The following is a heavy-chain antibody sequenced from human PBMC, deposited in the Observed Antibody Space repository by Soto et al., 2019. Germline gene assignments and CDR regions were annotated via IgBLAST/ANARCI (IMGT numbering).Heavy chain of an antibody. J-gene: IGHJ4*02. CDR3: TTDWPGLLDGGGADLDY. V-gene: IGHV3-15*07. Sequence: APGKGLEWVGRIKSKTDGGTTDYAAPVKGRFTISRDDSKTTLYLQMNSLKTEDTAVYYCTTDWPGLLDGGGADLDYWCQGTLVTVSA. D-gene: IGHD2-15*01. CDR2: IKSKTDGGTT.